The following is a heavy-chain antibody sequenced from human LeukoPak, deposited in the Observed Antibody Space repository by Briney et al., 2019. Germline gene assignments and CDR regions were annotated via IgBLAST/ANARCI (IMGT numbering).Heavy chain of an antibody. Sequence: PGGSLRLSCAGSGFTFGSYTMSWVRQAPGKGLEWVSSLSGSGGATYYADSVKGRVTISRDNSKNTPYLQMSSLRAEDTAVYYCAKSPADSGANAFDIWGRGTVVTVSS. CDR1: GFTFGSYT. CDR2: LSGSGGAT. CDR3: AKSPADSGANAFDI. V-gene: IGHV3-23*01. J-gene: IGHJ3*02. D-gene: IGHD3-10*01.